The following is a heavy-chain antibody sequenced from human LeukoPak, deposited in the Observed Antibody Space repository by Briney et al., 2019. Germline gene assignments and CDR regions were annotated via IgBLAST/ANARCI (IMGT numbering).Heavy chain of an antibody. CDR1: GYTYTGYY. CDR3: ARDGYCSSTSCYTLDYYYYMDV. Sequence: ASVKVSCKASGYTYTGYYMHWVRQAPGQGLEWMGWINPNSGGTNYAQKFQGRVTMTRDTSISTAYMELSRLRSDDTAVYYCARDGYCSSTSCYTLDYYYYMDVWGKGTTVTVSS. V-gene: IGHV1-2*02. CDR2: INPNSGGT. J-gene: IGHJ6*03. D-gene: IGHD2-2*02.